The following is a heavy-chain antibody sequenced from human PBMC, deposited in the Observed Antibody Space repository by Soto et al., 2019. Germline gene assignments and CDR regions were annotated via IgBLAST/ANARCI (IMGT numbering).Heavy chain of an antibody. CDR1: GFTFSSYA. J-gene: IGHJ4*02. Sequence: EVQLLESGGGLVQPGGSLRLSCAASGFTFSSYAMSWVRQAPGKGLEWVSAISGSGGSTYYADSVKGRFTISRDNSKNTLDLQMNSLRAEDTAVYYCAKGSTYSSGWYRIDYWGQGTLVTVSS. CDR2: ISGSGGST. V-gene: IGHV3-23*01. CDR3: AKGSTYSSGWYRIDY. D-gene: IGHD6-19*01.